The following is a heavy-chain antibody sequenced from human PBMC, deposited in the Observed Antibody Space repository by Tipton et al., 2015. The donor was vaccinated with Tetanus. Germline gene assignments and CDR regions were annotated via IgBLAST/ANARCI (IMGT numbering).Heavy chain of an antibody. CDR1: GFTFRNCW. D-gene: IGHD2-15*01. CDR2: LKSKFDGGTT. Sequence: SLRLSCVASGFTFRNCWMSWVRQAPGKGLEWVGRLKSKFDGGTTDFAAPVKGRFTISRDDSKNMLYLHMDSLRAEDTAVYYCARDMSGGYCNAGGCYLDSWGQGTLVTVSS. V-gene: IGHV3-15*01. CDR3: ARDMSGGYCNAGGCYLDS. J-gene: IGHJ4*02.